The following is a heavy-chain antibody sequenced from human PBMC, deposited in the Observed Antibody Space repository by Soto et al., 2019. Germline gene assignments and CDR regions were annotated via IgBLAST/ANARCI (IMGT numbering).Heavy chain of an antibody. V-gene: IGHV3-11*01. CDR1: GFTFSDYY. D-gene: IGHD6-25*01. Sequence: QVQLVVSGGGLVKPGGSLRISCAASGFTFSDYYISWIRQAPGKGLEWVSYISSSGSIIYYAGSVKGRFTISRDNAKNSLYLQMNSLRAEDTAVYYCARAGYDSDYYAVTPLSAGHFWGQGTLVTVSS. J-gene: IGHJ4*02. CDR2: ISSSGSII. CDR3: ARAGYDSDYYAVTPLSAGHF.